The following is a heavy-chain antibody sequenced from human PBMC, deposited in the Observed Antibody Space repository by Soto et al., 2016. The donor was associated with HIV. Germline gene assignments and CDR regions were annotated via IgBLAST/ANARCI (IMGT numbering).Heavy chain of an antibody. V-gene: IGHV4-61*01. CDR1: GDSVTNDKFY. D-gene: IGHD2-21*01. J-gene: IGHJ4*01. Sequence: QVQLQESGPGLVKPSETLSLTCSVSGDSVTNDKFYWSWIRQPPGQGLEWIGYIYYSGNTNYHPSLKSRATISLDTSKNQFSLKLTSVTAADTAVHHCARGSYISGNYLPPGEWGQGALVTVSP. CDR2: IYYSGNT. CDR3: ARGSYISGNYLPPGE.